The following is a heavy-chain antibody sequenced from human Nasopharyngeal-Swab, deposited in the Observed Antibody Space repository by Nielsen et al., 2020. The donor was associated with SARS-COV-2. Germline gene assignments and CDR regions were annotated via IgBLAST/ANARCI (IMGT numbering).Heavy chain of an antibody. Sequence: GESLKISCSTSGFTFGNSALHWVRQAPGKGPEYVSAISTHGGGTYYTDSVKGRFTIYRDNSQQTLYLQMSSLRPEDTAVYYCVKGMEGYNRGGYFDYWGQGNLVTVSS. D-gene: IGHD5-24*01. CDR2: ISTHGGGT. J-gene: IGHJ4*02. CDR3: VKGMEGYNRGGYFDY. CDR1: GFTFGNSA. V-gene: IGHV3-64D*06.